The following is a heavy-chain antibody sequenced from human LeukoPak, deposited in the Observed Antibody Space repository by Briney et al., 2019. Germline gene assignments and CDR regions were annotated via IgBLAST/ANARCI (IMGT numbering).Heavy chain of an antibody. CDR1: GGSISSYY. V-gene: IGHV4-59*01. Sequence: SETLSLTCTVSGGSISSYYWSWIRQPPGKGLEWIGYIYYSGGTNYNPSLKSRVTISVDTSKNQFSLKLSSVTAADTAVYYCARGGAVGATTASYVYWGQGTLVTVSS. CDR3: ARGGAVGATTASYVY. J-gene: IGHJ4*02. CDR2: IYYSGGT. D-gene: IGHD1-26*01.